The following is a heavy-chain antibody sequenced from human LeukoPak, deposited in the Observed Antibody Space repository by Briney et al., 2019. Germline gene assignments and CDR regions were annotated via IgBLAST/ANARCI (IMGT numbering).Heavy chain of an antibody. J-gene: IGHJ6*02. CDR1: GFTFSSYA. Sequence: GGSLRLSCAASGFTFSSYAMHWVRQAPGKGLEWVAVISYDGSNKYYADSVKGRFTISRDNSKNTLYLQMNSLRAEDTAVYYCARGSGLLDYYYGMDVWGQGTTVTVSS. CDR3: ARGSGLLDYYYGMDV. D-gene: IGHD2-15*01. V-gene: IGHV3-30-3*01. CDR2: ISYDGSNK.